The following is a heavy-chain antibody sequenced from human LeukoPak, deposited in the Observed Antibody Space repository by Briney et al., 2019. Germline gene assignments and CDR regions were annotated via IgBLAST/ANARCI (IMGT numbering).Heavy chain of an antibody. CDR2: INHVGIT. CDR3: ARKGLRPLEWLSEYFFDY. CDR1: EESFDGYY. D-gene: IGHD3-3*01. Sequence: SETLSLTCAVYEESFDGYYWSWIHQSPGKGLEWIGHINHVGITNHNPSLKSRFTISVDTSKNQFTLKVRSVTAADTGVYFCARKGLRPLEWLSEYFFDYWGQGTLVSVAS. J-gene: IGHJ4*02. V-gene: IGHV4-34*01.